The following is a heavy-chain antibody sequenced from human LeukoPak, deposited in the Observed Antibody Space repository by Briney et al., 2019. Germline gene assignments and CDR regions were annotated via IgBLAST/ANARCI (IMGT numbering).Heavy chain of an antibody. CDR3: AKVGSSSSFDY. J-gene: IGHJ4*02. Sequence: GGSLRLSCAASGFTFSNYAMSWVRQAPGKGLKWVPAVSGNGANTYYADSVKGRFTISRDNSRNTLYLQMNSLRAEDTAVYYCAKVGSSSSFDYWGQGTLVTVSS. CDR2: VSGNGANT. D-gene: IGHD6-13*01. CDR1: GFTFSNYA. V-gene: IGHV3-23*01.